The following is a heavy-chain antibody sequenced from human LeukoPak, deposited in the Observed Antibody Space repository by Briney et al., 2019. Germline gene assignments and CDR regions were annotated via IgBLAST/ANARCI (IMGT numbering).Heavy chain of an antibody. Sequence: GGSLRLSCAASGFTFSNYAMTWVRQAPGKGLEWVSAISGSGGSTYYADSVKGRFTISRDNSKNTLYLQVNSLRAEDTAVYYCAKGGAEWSYCFDYWGQGTLVTVSS. J-gene: IGHJ4*02. CDR2: ISGSGGST. CDR1: GFTFSNYA. CDR3: AKGGAEWSYCFDY. D-gene: IGHD3-3*01. V-gene: IGHV3-23*01.